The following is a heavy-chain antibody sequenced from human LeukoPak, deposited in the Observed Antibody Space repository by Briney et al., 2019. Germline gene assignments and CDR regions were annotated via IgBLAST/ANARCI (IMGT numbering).Heavy chain of an antibody. J-gene: IGHJ4*02. Sequence: PGGSLRLSCAASGFTVSSNYMSWVRQAPGEGLEWLSLISSGGITHYADSVKGRFTIYRDNSKNTLFIQLNNLRVEDTAIYYCVREEGYSGDSWGQGTLVTVSS. D-gene: IGHD2-15*01. CDR1: GFTVSSNY. V-gene: IGHV3-53*01. CDR3: VREEGYSGDS. CDR2: ISSGGIT.